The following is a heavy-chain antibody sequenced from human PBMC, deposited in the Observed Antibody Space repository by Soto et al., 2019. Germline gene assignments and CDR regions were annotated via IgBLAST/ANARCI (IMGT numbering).Heavy chain of an antibody. D-gene: IGHD6-19*01. V-gene: IGHV3-7*01. J-gene: IGHJ4*02. CDR1: GFTFSRYW. CDR2: IKQDGSEE. Sequence: QPGGSLRLSCAASGFTFSRYWMSWGRQAPGKGLEWVANIKQDGSEEYYVDSVKGRFTISRDNAKNSLYLQMNSLRAEDTAVYYCARDSVAGTNLFDYWGQGTLVTVSS. CDR3: ARDSVAGTNLFDY.